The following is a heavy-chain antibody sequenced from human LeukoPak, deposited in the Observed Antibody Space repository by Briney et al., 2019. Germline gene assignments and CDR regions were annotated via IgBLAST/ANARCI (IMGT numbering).Heavy chain of an antibody. CDR2: ISSSSSYI. D-gene: IGHD5-18*01. CDR3: ARVGYSYGPDYYYYYYMDV. V-gene: IGHV3-21*01. Sequence: PGGSLRLSCAASGFTFSSYSMNWVRQAPGKGLEWVSSISSSSSYIYYADSVKGRFTISRDNAKNSLYLQMNSLRAEDTAVYYCARVGYSYGPDYYYYYYMDVWGKGTTVTVSS. CDR1: GFTFSSYS. J-gene: IGHJ6*03.